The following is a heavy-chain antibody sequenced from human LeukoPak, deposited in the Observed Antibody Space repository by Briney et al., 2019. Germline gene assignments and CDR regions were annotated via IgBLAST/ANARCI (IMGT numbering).Heavy chain of an antibody. Sequence: ASVKVSCKASGYIFTGYYMHWVRQAPGQGLEWMGWINPNSGDTNYAQKFHGRVTMTRDTSISTAYMELSRLRSDDTAVYYCAKGGGYYDFPGFQYWGQGILVTVSS. CDR2: INPNSGDT. D-gene: IGHD3-3*01. V-gene: IGHV1-2*02. J-gene: IGHJ4*02. CDR3: AKGGGYYDFPGFQY. CDR1: GYIFTGYY.